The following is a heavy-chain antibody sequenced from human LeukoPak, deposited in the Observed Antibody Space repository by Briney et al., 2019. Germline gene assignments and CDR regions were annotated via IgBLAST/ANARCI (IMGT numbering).Heavy chain of an antibody. J-gene: IGHJ4*02. Sequence: SETLSLTCTVSGGSISSYYWSWIRQPPGKGLEWIGYIYYSGSTNYNPSLKSRVTISVDTSKNQFSLKLSSVTAADTAVYYCARHELGELTLGYWGQGTLVTVSS. CDR2: IYYSGST. D-gene: IGHD3-10*01. V-gene: IGHV4-59*08. CDR3: ARHELGELTLGY. CDR1: GGSISSYY.